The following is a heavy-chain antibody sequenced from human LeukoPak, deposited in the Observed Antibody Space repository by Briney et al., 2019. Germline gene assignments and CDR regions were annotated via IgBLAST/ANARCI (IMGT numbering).Heavy chain of an antibody. CDR3: ARDHNYAFDN. CDR1: GFPFIEYS. V-gene: IGHV3-48*01. CDR2: IGIDSGNA. J-gene: IGHJ4*02. D-gene: IGHD5-18*01. Sequence: GGSLRLSCTASGFPFIEYSMNWVRQVPGKGLEWISYIGIDSGNAKYADSVRGRFTISADKAKNSLYLQMNSLRVEDTAVYYCARDHNYAFDNWGQGTLVSVAS.